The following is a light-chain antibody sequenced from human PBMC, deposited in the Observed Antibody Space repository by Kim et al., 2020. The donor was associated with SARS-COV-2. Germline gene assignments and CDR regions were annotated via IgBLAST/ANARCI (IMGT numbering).Light chain of an antibody. Sequence: VSPGQTARITCSGDALPKQYAYWYRQKPGQAPVLVIYKDSERPSGIPERFSGSSSGTTVTLTISGVQAEDEADYYCQSADSSGTYVFGTGTKVTVL. CDR3: QSADSSGTYV. CDR2: KDS. CDR1: ALPKQY. J-gene: IGLJ1*01. V-gene: IGLV3-25*03.